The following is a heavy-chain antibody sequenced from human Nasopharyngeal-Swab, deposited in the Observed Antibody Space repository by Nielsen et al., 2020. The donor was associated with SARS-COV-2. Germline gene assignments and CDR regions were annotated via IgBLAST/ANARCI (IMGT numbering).Heavy chain of an antibody. CDR3: TTDCYFDY. CDR2: IGDKDHNYAT. D-gene: IGHD2-21*02. V-gene: IGHV3-73*01. Sequence: GESLKISCAASGFIFSASAMHWVRQAPGKGLEWLGRIGDKDHNYATTYGASVKGRFTISRDDSKNTAFLQMDSLKTEDTALYYCTTDCYFDYWGQGTLVTVSS. J-gene: IGHJ4*02. CDR1: GFIFSASA.